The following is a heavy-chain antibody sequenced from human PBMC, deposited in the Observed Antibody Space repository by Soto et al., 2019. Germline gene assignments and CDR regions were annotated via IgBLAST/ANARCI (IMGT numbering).Heavy chain of an antibody. CDR1: GGSFSGYY. J-gene: IGHJ5*02. CDR2: INHSGST. CDR3: ARRSAAGP. Sequence: SETLSLTCAVYGGSFSGYYWSWIRQPPGKGLEWIGEINHSGSTNYNPSLKSRVTISVDTSKNQFSLKPSSVTAADTAVYYCARRSAAGPWGQGTLVTVSS. V-gene: IGHV4-34*01. D-gene: IGHD6-25*01.